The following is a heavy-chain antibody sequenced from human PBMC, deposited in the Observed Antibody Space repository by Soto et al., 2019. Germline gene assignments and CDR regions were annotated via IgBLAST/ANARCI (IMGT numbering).Heavy chain of an antibody. D-gene: IGHD3-10*01. Sequence: GGSLRLSCAASGFTFSSYGMHWVRQAPGKGLEWVAVISYEGSNKYYADYVKGRFTISRDNSKNTLYLQMNSLRAEDTAVYYCAKIRAYGSGSYYNPDFDYWGQGTLVTVSS. CDR1: GFTFSSYG. CDR2: ISYEGSNK. CDR3: AKIRAYGSGSYYNPDFDY. J-gene: IGHJ4*02. V-gene: IGHV3-30*18.